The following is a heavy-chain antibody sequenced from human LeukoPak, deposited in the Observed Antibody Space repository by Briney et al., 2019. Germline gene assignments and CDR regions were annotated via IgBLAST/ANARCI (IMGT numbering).Heavy chain of an antibody. CDR3: ATRSSTLAAARCFDD. V-gene: IGHV4-34*01. CDR2: IDHRGSS. J-gene: IGHJ4*03. Sequence: SSETLSLTCAVHGESFSAYFWSWIRKVPGKGLEWLGEIDHRGSSNYNPPLKSRATISVDTSKNHFSLSLTSVTAADTAVYYCATRSSTLAAARCFDDWGQGTVVTVSS. D-gene: IGHD6-6*01. CDR1: GESFSAYF.